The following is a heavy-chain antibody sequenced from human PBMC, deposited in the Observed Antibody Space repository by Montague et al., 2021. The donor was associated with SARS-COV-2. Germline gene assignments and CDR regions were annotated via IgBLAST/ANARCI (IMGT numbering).Heavy chain of an antibody. D-gene: IGHD3-3*01. CDR3: ARGGTYYDFWSGYQNYYYGMDV. V-gene: IGHV3-48*03. CDR2: ISSSGSTI. J-gene: IGHJ6*02. Sequence: SRRLSCEASGFTFSSYEMNWVRQAPGKGLEWVSYISSSGSTIYYSDSVKGRFTISRDNAKNSLYLQMNSLRAEDTAVYYCARGGTYYDFWSGYQNYYYGMDVWGQGTTVTVSS. CDR1: GFTFSSYE.